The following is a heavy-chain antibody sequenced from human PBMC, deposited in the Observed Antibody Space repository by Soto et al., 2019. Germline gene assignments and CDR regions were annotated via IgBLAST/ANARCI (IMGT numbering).Heavy chain of an antibody. J-gene: IGHJ4*02. V-gene: IGHV1-3*01. CDR2: INAGNGNT. Sequence: GASVQVSCKASGYTFTSYAMHWVRQAPGQRLEWMGWINAGNGNTKYSQKFQGRVTITRDTSASTAYMELSSLRSEDTAVYYCARDLSFTMVRGVSYYFDYWGQGTLVTVSS. CDR3: ARDLSFTMVRGVSYYFDY. CDR1: GYTFTSYA. D-gene: IGHD3-10*01.